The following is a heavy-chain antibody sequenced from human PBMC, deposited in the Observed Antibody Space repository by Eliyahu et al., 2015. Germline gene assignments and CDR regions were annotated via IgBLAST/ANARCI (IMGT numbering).Heavy chain of an antibody. Sequence: EVQLVESGGGLVKPGGSXRLSCXASGXXFGDAWMSWVRQAPGKGLGWVGRIKSHSYGGTIDYAAPVRGRVAISRDDLRDTVYLQLNSLNTEDTAVYYCTLDQGGFYYFGMNVWGQGTTVTVSS. V-gene: IGHV3-15*01. CDR2: IKSHSYGGTI. D-gene: IGHD3-16*01. CDR1: GXXFGDAW. CDR3: TLDQGGFYYFGMNV. J-gene: IGHJ6*02.